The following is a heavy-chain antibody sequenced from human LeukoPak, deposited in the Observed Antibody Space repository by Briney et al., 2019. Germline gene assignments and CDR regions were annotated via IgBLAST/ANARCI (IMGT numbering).Heavy chain of an antibody. CDR2: IYYSGST. CDR1: GGSISSGDYY. D-gene: IGHD1-26*01. V-gene: IGHV4-30-4*01. J-gene: IGHJ6*02. CDR3: ARGSGKPHGMDV. Sequence: SQTLSLTCTVSGGSISSGDYYWSWIRQPPGKGLEWFGYIYYSGSTYYNPSLKSRLTISVDTSKNQFSLKLTSVTAADTAVYYCARGSGKPHGMDVWGQGTTVTVSS.